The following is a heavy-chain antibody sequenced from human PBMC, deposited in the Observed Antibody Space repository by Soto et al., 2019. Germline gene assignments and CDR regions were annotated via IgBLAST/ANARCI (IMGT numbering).Heavy chain of an antibody. CDR1: GGAFSSGTYY. CDR3: TRGPPSGQWLDP. D-gene: IGHD6-25*01. CDR2: IYFTGST. V-gene: IGHV4-61*01. Sequence: SETLSLTCSVSGGAFSSGTYYWSWIRQPPGKGLEWIGHIYFTGSTNYNPSLKSRVTMSLDTSRNQFSLKLSSVTAADTAVYYCTRGPPSGQWLDPWGLGTLVTVYS. J-gene: IGHJ5*02.